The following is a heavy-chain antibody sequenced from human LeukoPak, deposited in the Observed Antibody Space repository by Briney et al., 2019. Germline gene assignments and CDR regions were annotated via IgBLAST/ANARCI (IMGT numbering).Heavy chain of an antibody. D-gene: IGHD6-19*01. V-gene: IGHV3-7*01. J-gene: IGHJ3*02. Sequence: PGGSLRLSCAASGFTFSSYWIHWVRRAPGKGPEWVANIKEDGREKYYVDSVKGRFTISRDNAKNSLDLQMNNLRVEDTAVYYCATSQTTSGRYGNAFDIWGQGTTVTVSS. CDR2: IKEDGREK. CDR3: ATSQTTSGRYGNAFDI. CDR1: GFTFSSYW.